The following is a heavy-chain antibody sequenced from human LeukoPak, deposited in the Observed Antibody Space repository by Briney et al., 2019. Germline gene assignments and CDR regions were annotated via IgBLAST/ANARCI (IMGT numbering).Heavy chain of an antibody. CDR1: GFTFSDYY. CDR3: ARGIAAAGTIASEYYFDY. CDR2: ISSSSSYT. V-gene: IGHV3-11*03. D-gene: IGHD6-13*01. Sequence: GGSLRLSCAASGFTFSDYYMSWIRQAPGKGLEWVSYISSSSSYTNYADSVKGRFTISRDNAKNSLYLQMNSLRAEDTAVYYCARGIAAAGTIASEYYFDYWGQGTLVTVSS. J-gene: IGHJ4*02.